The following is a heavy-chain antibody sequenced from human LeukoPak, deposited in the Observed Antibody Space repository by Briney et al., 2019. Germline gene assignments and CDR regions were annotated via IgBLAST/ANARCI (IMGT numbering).Heavy chain of an antibody. D-gene: IGHD3-9*01. CDR3: ARDNDYDILTGYSYYFGY. Sequence: SDTLSLTCTVSGGSTSSTTYYWGWIRQPPGKDLEWIGSIYYSGSTYNNPSLKSRVTISVDTSKNQFSLKLSSVTAADTAVYYCARDNDYDILTGYSYYFGYWGQGTLITVSS. CDR1: GGSTSSTTYY. J-gene: IGHJ4*02. CDR2: IYYSGST. V-gene: IGHV4-39*07.